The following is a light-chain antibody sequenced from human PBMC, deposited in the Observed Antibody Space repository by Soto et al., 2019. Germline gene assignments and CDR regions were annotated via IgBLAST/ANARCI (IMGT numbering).Light chain of an antibody. CDR2: DAS. CDR3: QQYKSST. V-gene: IGKV1-5*01. Sequence: DIQMTQSPSTLSASVGDRVTITCRASQSIFNWLAWYQQKPGKAPNLLIFDASSLQSGVPSRFSGSGSGTEFTLTISSLQPYDSSTYYCQQYKSSTFGQGTKLEIK. J-gene: IGKJ2*01. CDR1: QSIFNW.